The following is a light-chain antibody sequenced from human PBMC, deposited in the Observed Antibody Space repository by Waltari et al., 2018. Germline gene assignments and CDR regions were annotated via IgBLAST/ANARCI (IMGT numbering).Light chain of an antibody. CDR1: SSDVGGYNY. CDR3: CSYAGSNCFV. V-gene: IGLV2-8*01. Sequence: QSALTQPPSASGSPGQSVAISCTGTSSDVGGYNYVSWYQPHPGKAPKLMIYEVSKRPSGVPDRFSGSKSGNTASLTVSGLQAEDEADYYCCSYAGSNCFVFGTGTKVTVL. J-gene: IGLJ1*01. CDR2: EVS.